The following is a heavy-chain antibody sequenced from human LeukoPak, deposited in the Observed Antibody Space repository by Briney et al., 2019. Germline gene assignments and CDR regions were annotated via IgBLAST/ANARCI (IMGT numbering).Heavy chain of an antibody. CDR2: ISGGGRTT. V-gene: IGHV3-23*01. Sequence: GGSLRLSCAASVLTFSNHAIRWVRQAPGKGLQWVAVISGGGRTTEYEDFVKGRFTISRDNSKNTLSLQMNSLTAEDTPIYFCGKNVVVKRYIDFWGQGTLVTVSS. CDR1: VLTFSNHA. J-gene: IGHJ4*02. CDR3: GKNVVVKRYIDF. D-gene: IGHD2-15*01.